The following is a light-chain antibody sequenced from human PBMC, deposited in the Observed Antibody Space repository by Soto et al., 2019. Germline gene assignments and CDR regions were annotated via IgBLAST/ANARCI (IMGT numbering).Light chain of an antibody. CDR2: WAS. Sequence: DIVMTQSPDSLAVSLGERATINCKSSQSILYSSSNKNYLAWYQQKPGQPPKLLIYWASTRESGVPDRFSGSGSGTDFTLTISSLQAEDVAAYYCQQHYSSPQTFGQGTKVEIK. CDR3: QQHYSSPQT. V-gene: IGKV4-1*01. CDR1: QSILYSSSNKNY. J-gene: IGKJ1*01.